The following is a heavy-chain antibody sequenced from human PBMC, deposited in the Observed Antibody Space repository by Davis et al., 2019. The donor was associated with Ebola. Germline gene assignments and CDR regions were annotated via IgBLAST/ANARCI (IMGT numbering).Heavy chain of an antibody. CDR3: VRDDVGALGF. Sequence: GESLKISCVASGFTFSNYEMNWVRQAPGKGLEWVAYIDNRSKIISYTDSVEGRFTISRDNAKNSLFLQMNSLRDEDTAVYYCVRDDVGALGFWGQGTLVTVSS. V-gene: IGHV3-48*02. CDR1: GFTFSNYE. CDR2: IDNRSKII. D-gene: IGHD1-26*01. J-gene: IGHJ4*02.